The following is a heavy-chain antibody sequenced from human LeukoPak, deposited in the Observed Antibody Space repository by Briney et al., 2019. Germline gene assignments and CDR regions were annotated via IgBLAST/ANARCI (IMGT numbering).Heavy chain of an antibody. CDR2: INHSGST. CDR3: ARSRVGTTSGHYYYMDV. CDR1: GGSFTDYY. Sequence: SETLSLTCAVYGGSFTDYYWTWIRQPPGKGLEWIGEINHSGSTNYSPSLNSRVTISVDTSKNQFSLKMTSVTAADTAIYYCARSRVGTTSGHYYYMDVWGKGPRSSSP. V-gene: IGHV4-34*01. D-gene: IGHD1-1*01. J-gene: IGHJ6*03.